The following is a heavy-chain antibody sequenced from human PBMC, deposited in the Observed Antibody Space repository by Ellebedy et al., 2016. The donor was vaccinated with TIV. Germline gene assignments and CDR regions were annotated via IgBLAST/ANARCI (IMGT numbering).Heavy chain of an antibody. Sequence: PGGSLRLSCAASGFTFSDYYMSWIRQAPGKGLEWVSYISSSGSTIYYADSVKCRFTISRDNAKNSLYLQINSLKAEDTAVYYCARDLRYSSGWKNPPAGFLDYWGQGTLVTVSS. D-gene: IGHD6-19*01. CDR2: ISSSGSTI. CDR3: ARDLRYSSGWKNPPAGFLDY. V-gene: IGHV3-11*01. J-gene: IGHJ4*02. CDR1: GFTFSDYY.